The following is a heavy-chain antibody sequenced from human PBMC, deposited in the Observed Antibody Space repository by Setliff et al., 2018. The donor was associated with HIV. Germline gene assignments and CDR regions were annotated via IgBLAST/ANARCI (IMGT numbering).Heavy chain of an antibody. CDR2: IYHSGTT. D-gene: IGHD2-21*02. Sequence: SETLSLTCTVSGGSIRNGLYYWHWIRQPPGKGLEWIGSIYHSGTTYYNPSLKSRVTISTGTSNNQFSLTLSSVTAADTAVYYCARGVLITKRVTQTGGYYYYTDVWGKGTTVTVSS. CDR1: GGSIRNGLYY. V-gene: IGHV4-39*01. J-gene: IGHJ6*03. CDR3: ARGVLITKRVTQTGGYYYYTDV.